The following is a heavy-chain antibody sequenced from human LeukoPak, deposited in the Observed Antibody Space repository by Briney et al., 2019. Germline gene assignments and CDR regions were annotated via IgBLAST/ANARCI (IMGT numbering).Heavy chain of an antibody. CDR3: TTAHSSSWYWFDP. D-gene: IGHD6-13*01. CDR2: IKNKTDGGTT. Sequence: TSGGSLRLSCAASGFTFSNSCMIWVRQAPGKGLECVGRIKNKTDGGTTDYAAPVKGRFTISRDDSKNTLYLQMNSPKTEDTAVYYCTTAHSSSWYWFDPWGQGTLVTVSS. V-gene: IGHV3-15*01. J-gene: IGHJ5*02. CDR1: GFTFSNSC.